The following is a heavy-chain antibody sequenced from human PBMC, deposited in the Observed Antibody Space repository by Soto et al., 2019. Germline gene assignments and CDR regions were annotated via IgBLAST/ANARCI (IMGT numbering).Heavy chain of an antibody. Sequence: ASVKVSCKASGYTFTSYDINWVRQATGQGLEWMGWMNPNSGNTGYAQKFQGRVTMTRNTSISTAYMELSSLRSEETDVYYCARADIRRITIFEGEDRSGMDVWGQGTTVT. D-gene: IGHD3-3*01. V-gene: IGHV1-8*01. CDR2: MNPNSGNT. CDR3: ARADIRRITIFEGEDRSGMDV. CDR1: GYTFTSYD. J-gene: IGHJ6*02.